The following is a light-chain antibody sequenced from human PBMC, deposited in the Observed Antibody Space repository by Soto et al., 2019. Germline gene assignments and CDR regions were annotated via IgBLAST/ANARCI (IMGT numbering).Light chain of an antibody. Sequence: DIQMTQSPSTLSASVGDRVTITCRASQSINAWLAWYQQKPGKAPKLLIYDVSTLDSGVPSRFSGSASGTEFTLTISSLQAEDFASYYCQQLRSYPSTFGGGTKV. V-gene: IGKV1-5*01. J-gene: IGKJ4*01. CDR2: DVS. CDR1: QSINAW. CDR3: QQLRSYPST.